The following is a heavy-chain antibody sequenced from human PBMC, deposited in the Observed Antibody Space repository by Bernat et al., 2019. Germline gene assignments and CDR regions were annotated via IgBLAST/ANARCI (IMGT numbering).Heavy chain of an antibody. CDR3: ARIGGSGWFYFDY. D-gene: IGHD6-19*01. V-gene: IGHV3-11*06. J-gene: IGHJ4*02. CDR2: ISSSSSDT. CDR1: GFRFSDYY. Sequence: QVQLVESGGGLVKPGGSLRLSCAASGFRFSDYYMTWIRQAPGKGLEWVSYISSSSSDTKYEDSVKGRFTISRDNAKNSPYLQMNNLRADDTAVYYCARIGGSGWFYFDYWGQGTPVTVSS.